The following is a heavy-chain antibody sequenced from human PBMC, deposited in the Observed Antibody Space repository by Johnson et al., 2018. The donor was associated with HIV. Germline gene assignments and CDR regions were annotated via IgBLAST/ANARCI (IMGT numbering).Heavy chain of an antibody. Sequence: QVQLVESGGGAMQPGKSLRLSCEASGFTFRSYAMHWVRQAPGKGLEWVAYIRSDGSDKKYVDSVKGRFTISRDNSKNTVYLQMNSLRDEDTSVYYCTIWRWGWAGQEALDIWGPGTMVTVSS. J-gene: IGHJ3*02. CDR2: IRSDGSDK. CDR1: GFTFRSYA. V-gene: IGHV3-30*02. D-gene: IGHD5-24*01. CDR3: TIWRWGWAGQEALDI.